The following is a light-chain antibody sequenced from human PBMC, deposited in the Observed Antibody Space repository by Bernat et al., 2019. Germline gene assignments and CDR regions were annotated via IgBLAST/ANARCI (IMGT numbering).Light chain of an antibody. CDR2: NNN. J-gene: IGLJ1*01. V-gene: IGLV1-44*01. CDR1: SSNIGTNT. CDR3: SAWDESLTSHV. Sequence: QSVLTQPPSASGTPGQRVTISCSGRSSNIGTNTVNWYQQLPGTAPKLLMYNNNQRPSWVPDRFSGSKSGTSASLAISGLQSEDEADYYCSAWDESLTSHVFGTGTKVTVL.